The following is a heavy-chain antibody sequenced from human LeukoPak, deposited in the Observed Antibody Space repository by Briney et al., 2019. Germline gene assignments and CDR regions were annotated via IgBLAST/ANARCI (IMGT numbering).Heavy chain of an antibody. CDR2: IYSGGST. CDR3: ARYYYDSSGYPYYFDY. CDR1: GFIVSNNY. D-gene: IGHD3-22*01. V-gene: IGHV3-53*01. J-gene: IGHJ4*02. Sequence: GGSLRLSCAASGFIVSNNYMSWVRQAPGKGLEWVSVIYSGGSTYYADSVKGRFTISRDNSKNTVYPQMNCLRAEDTAVYYCARYYYDSSGYPYYFDYWGQGTLVTVSS.